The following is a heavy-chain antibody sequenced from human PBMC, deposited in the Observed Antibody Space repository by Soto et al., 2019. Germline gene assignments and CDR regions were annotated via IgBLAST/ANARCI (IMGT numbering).Heavy chain of an antibody. CDR1: GGSFSGYY. V-gene: IGHV4-34*01. CDR2: INHSGST. J-gene: IGHJ4*02. Sequence: SETLSLTCAVYGGSFSGYYWSWVRQPPGKGLEWIGEINHSGSTNYNPSLKSRVTISVDTSKNQFSLKLSSVTAADTAVYYCARGRYCSGGTCYSDYCGQGTLVTVSS. CDR3: ARGRYCSGGTCYSDY. D-gene: IGHD2-15*01.